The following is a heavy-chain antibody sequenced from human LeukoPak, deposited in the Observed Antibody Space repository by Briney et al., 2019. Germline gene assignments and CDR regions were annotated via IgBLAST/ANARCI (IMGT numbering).Heavy chain of an antibody. CDR1: GGSISSSNW. CDR2: IYHSGST. J-gene: IGHJ4*02. V-gene: IGHV4-4*02. Sequence: PSGILSLTCAVSGGSISSSNWWSWVRQPPGEGLEWIREIYHSGSTNYNPSLKSRVTISVDKSKNQFSLKLSSVTAADTAVYYCARDLSMVTGLGEFDYWGQGTLVTVSS. CDR3: ARDLSMVTGLGEFDY. D-gene: IGHD3-16*01.